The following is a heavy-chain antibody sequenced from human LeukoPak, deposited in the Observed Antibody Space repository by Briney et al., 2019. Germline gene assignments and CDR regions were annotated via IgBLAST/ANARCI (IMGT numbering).Heavy chain of an antibody. J-gene: IGHJ4*02. D-gene: IGHD3-22*01. CDR1: GFTFSGSA. V-gene: IGHV3-73*01. Sequence: GGSLRLSCAASGFTFSGSALHWVRRASGKGLEWIGRIRSKTNNYATTYAASVTGRFTISRDDAENTAYLQMNSLKTEDTAVYYCAKDAMGGMIVVVISPDFDYWGQGTLVTVSS. CDR3: AKDAMGGMIVVVISPDFDY. CDR2: IRSKTNNYAT.